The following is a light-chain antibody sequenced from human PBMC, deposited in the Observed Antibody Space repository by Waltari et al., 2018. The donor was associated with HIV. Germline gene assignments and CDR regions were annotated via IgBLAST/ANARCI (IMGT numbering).Light chain of an antibody. CDR3: SSYTSSSTLVV. Sequence: QSALTQPASVSGSPGQSITISCTGTSSDVGGYNYVSWYQQHPGQATNLMIYEVSNRPSGVSNRFSGSKSGNTASLTISGLQAEDEADYYCSSYTSSSTLVVFGGGTKLTVL. V-gene: IGLV2-14*01. J-gene: IGLJ2*01. CDR2: EVS. CDR1: SSDVGGYNY.